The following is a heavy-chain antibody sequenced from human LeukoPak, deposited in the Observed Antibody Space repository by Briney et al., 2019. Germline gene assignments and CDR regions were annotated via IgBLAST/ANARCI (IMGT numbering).Heavy chain of an antibody. CDR3: ATMGVVVPAAREYYFDY. CDR1: GFTFSNAW. Sequence: GGSLRLSCAASGFTFSNAWMSWVRQAPGKGLEWVSAISGSGGSTYYADSVKGRFTISRDNSKNTLYLQMNSLRAEDTAVYYCATMGVVVPAAREYYFDYWGQGTLVTVSS. CDR2: ISGSGGST. D-gene: IGHD2-2*01. V-gene: IGHV3-23*01. J-gene: IGHJ4*02.